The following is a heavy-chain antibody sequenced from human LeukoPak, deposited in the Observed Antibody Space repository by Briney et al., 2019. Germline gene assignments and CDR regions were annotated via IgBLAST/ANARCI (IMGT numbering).Heavy chain of an antibody. CDR3: ARVLRVVTAPFYYFDY. Sequence: GGSLRLSCAASGFTFSSYWMSWVRQAPGKGLEWVANIKQDGSEKYYVDSVKGRFTISRDNAKNSLYLQMNSLRAEDTAVYYCARVLRVVTAPFYYFDYWGQGTLVTVSS. CDR2: IKQDGSEK. D-gene: IGHD2-21*02. V-gene: IGHV3-7*03. J-gene: IGHJ4*02. CDR1: GFTFSSYW.